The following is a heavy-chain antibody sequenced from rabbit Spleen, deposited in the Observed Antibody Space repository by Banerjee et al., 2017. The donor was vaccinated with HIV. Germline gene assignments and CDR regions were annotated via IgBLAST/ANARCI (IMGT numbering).Heavy chain of an antibody. V-gene: IGHV1S45*01. CDR3: ARDTSSSFSSYGMDL. CDR1: GVSFSFSSY. Sequence: QEQLVEFGGGLVQPEGSLTLTCKASGVSFSFSSYMCWVRQAPGKGLEWIACIDIGSSGFTYFATWAKGRFTISKTSSTTVTLQVTRLTAADTATYFCARDTSSSFSSYGMDLWGQGTLVTVS. D-gene: IGHD1-1*01. CDR2: IDIGSSGFT. J-gene: IGHJ6*01.